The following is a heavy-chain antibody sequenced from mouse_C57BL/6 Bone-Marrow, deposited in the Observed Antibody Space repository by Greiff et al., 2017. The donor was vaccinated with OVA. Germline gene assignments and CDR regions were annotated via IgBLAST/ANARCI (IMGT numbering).Heavy chain of an antibody. CDR1: GYTFTSYW. CDR2: IDPSDSET. V-gene: IGHV1-52*01. D-gene: IGHD2-2*01. CDR3: ARSYGYDPAWFAY. J-gene: IGHJ3*01. Sequence: QVHVKQPGAELVRPGSSVKLSCKASGYTFTSYWMHWVKQRPIQGLEWIGNIDPSDSETHYNQKFKDKATLTVDKSSSTAYMQLSSLTSEDSAVYYCARSYGYDPAWFAYWGQGTLVTVSA.